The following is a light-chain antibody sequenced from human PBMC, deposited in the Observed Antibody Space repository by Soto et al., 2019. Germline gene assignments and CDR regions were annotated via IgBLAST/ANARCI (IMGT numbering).Light chain of an antibody. CDR2: GAS. Sequence: EIVLTQSPGTLSLSPGERATLSCRASQSVSSSYLAWYQHKPGQAPRLLIYGASNRATGIPDRFSGSGSGTDFNLTISRLEPEDLAVYYCQRYGSSPRFTFGPGTKVDIK. V-gene: IGKV3-20*01. J-gene: IGKJ3*01. CDR1: QSVSSSY. CDR3: QRYGSSPRFT.